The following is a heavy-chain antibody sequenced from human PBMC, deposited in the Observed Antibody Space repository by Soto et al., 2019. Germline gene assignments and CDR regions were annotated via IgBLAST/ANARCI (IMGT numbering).Heavy chain of an antibody. CDR2: ISGGGGRT. V-gene: IGHV3-23*01. CDR3: AKVTYDISGEYY. D-gene: IGHD3-22*01. Sequence: KAPGKRLEWVSTISGGGGRTYYADSVKGRFTISRDNSKNTMYLQMNSLRAEDTAVYYCAKVTYDISGEYYWGQGTLVTVSS. J-gene: IGHJ4*02.